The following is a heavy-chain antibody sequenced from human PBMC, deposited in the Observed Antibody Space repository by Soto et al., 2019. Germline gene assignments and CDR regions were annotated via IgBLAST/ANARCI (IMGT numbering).Heavy chain of an antibody. V-gene: IGHV1-3*04. Sequence: VKVSCKASGYNFPNYVMHWVRQAPGQRLEWMGWTHTGTGDATYSEKFQGRVTITWDTSATTAYVELSSLRSEDTAVYYCARDLIATGGALMDFWGQGTLVTVSS. CDR2: THTGTGDA. CDR3: ARDLIATGGALMDF. J-gene: IGHJ4*02. D-gene: IGHD2-21*01. CDR1: GYNFPNYV.